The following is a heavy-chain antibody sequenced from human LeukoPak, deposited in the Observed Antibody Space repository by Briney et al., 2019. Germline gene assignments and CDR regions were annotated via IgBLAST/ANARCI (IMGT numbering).Heavy chain of an antibody. CDR3: ARSFGNYFDC. Sequence: PSETLSLTCTVSGGSISSYYWSWIRQPPGKGLEWIGYIYYSGSTNYNPSLKSRVTISVDTSKNQFSLKLSSVTAADTAVYYCARSFGNYFDCWGQGTLVTVSS. J-gene: IGHJ4*02. V-gene: IGHV4-59*01. CDR2: IYYSGST. D-gene: IGHD3-10*01. CDR1: GGSISSYY.